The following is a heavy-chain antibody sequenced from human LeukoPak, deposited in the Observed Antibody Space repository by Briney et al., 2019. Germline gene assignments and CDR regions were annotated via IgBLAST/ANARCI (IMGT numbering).Heavy chain of an antibody. V-gene: IGHV4-39*02. CDR2: IYYSGSS. J-gene: IGHJ5*02. CDR3: AREIAAAGSINWFDP. Sequence: SETLSLTCTVSGGSISSSSYFWGWIRQPPEKGLEWIGSIYYSGSSYYNPSLKSRVTISVDTSKNQFSLKLSSVTAADTAVYYCAREIAAAGSINWFDPWGQGTLVTVSS. D-gene: IGHD6-13*01. CDR1: GGSISSSSYF.